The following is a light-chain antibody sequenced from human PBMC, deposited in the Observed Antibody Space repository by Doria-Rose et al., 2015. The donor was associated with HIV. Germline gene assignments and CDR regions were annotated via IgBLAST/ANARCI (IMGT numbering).Light chain of an antibody. CDR1: QSFSSTY. CDR3: HQYGTSWT. J-gene: IGKJ1*01. CDR2: DGS. Sequence: TQSPGTLSLSPGERATLSCGASQSFSSTYLAWYQQKPGRAPSLLIYDGSTRATGIPDRFSASGSGTDFTLTINRLEPEDFALYYCHQYGTSWTFGQGTKVEI. V-gene: IGKV3-20*01.